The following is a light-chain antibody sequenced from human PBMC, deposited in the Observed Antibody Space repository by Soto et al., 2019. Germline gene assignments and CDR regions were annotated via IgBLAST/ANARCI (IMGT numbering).Light chain of an antibody. CDR3: LEDYYYPWT. Sequence: AIEMTQSPSSLSASVRDRVTITCRASEGIRNDLGWYQQKPGKAPKLLIYAASSLQSGVPSRFSGSGYGTDFTLTISSLQPEDVATYYCLEDYYYPWTFGHGTKVEIK. CDR1: EGIRND. V-gene: IGKV1-6*01. CDR2: AAS. J-gene: IGKJ1*01.